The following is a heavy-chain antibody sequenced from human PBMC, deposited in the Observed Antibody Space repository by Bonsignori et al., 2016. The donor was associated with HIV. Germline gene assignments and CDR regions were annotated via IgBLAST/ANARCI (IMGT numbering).Heavy chain of an antibody. CDR2: IKQDGSEK. CDR3: ARDGWYGYSHFVNY. Sequence: GESLKISCAASGFTFSSYWMSWVRQAPGKGLEWVANIKQDGSEKYYVDSVKGRFTISRDNAKNSLYLQMNSLRAEDTAVYYCARDGWYGYSHFVNYWGQGTLVTVSS. J-gene: IGHJ4*02. D-gene: IGHD5-18*01. V-gene: IGHV3-7*03. CDR1: GFTFSSYW.